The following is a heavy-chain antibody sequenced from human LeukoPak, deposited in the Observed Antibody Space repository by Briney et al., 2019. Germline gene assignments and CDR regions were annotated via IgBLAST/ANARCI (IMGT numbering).Heavy chain of an antibody. CDR2: IYYSGST. CDR3: ASEEQLRNWFDP. CDR1: GGSISSSSYY. J-gene: IGHJ5*02. Sequence: PSETLSLTCTVSGGSISSSSYYWGWIRQPPGKGLEWIGSIYYSGSTYYNPSLKSRVTISVGTSKNQFSLKLSSVTAADTAVYYCASEEQLRNWFDPWGQGTLVTVSS. V-gene: IGHV4-39*01. D-gene: IGHD6-6*01.